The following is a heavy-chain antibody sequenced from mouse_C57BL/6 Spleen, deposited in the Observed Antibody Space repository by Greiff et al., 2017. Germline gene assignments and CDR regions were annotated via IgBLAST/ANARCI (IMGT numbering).Heavy chain of an antibody. V-gene: IGHV5-6*01. CDR3: ARHVGGWYFDV. Sequence: EVQLQESGGDLVKPGGSLKLSCAASGFTFSSYGMSWVRQTPDKRLEWVATISSGGSYTYYPDSVKGRFTISRDNAKNTLYLQMSSLKSEDTAMYYCARHVGGWYFDVSGTGTTVTVSS. J-gene: IGHJ1*03. CDR2: ISSGGSYT. CDR1: GFTFSSYG.